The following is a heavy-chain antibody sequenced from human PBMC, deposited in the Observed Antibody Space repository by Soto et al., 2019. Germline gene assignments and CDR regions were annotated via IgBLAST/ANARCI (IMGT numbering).Heavy chain of an antibody. CDR3: ARAGAAPYYYYGRDV. CDR2: ISTYNGDT. Sequence: QVQLVQSGAEVRKPGASVKVSCKASGYTFSTSGMSWLRQAPGQGPEWMGWISTYNGDTNDAPKFQDRVTMTSDTSTSTVYMELRSLRSDDTAVYYCARAGAAPYYYYGRDVWGQGTRVTVSS. V-gene: IGHV1-18*01. CDR1: GYTFSTSG. D-gene: IGHD2-15*01. J-gene: IGHJ6*02.